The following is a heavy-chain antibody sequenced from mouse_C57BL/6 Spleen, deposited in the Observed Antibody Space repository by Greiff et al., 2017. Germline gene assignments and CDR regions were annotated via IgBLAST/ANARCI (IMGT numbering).Heavy chain of an antibody. Sequence: VQRVESGAELVRPGASVKLSCKASGYTFTDYYINWVKQRPGQGLEWIARIYPGSGNTYYNEKFKGKATLTAEKSSSTAYMQLSSLTSEDSAVYFCARGGVTTVVEGYWGQGTTLTVSS. CDR2: IYPGSGNT. CDR1: GYTFTDYY. D-gene: IGHD1-1*01. V-gene: IGHV1-76*01. J-gene: IGHJ2*01. CDR3: ARGGVTTVVEGY.